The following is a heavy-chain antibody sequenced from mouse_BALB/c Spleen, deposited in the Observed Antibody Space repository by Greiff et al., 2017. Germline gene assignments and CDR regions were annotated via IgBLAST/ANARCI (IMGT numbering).Heavy chain of an antibody. V-gene: IGHV1S137*01. CDR1: GYTFTDYA. D-gene: IGHD1-1*01. J-gene: IGHJ4*01. CDR3: ARFHCYGSSYDAMDY. CDR2: ISTYNGDA. Sequence: VQLQQSGAELVRPGVSVKISCKGSGYTFTDYAMHWVKQSHAKSLEWIGVISTYNGDASYNQKFKGKATMTVDKSSSTAYMELARLTSEDSAIYSCARFHCYGSSYDAMDYWGQGTSVTVSS.